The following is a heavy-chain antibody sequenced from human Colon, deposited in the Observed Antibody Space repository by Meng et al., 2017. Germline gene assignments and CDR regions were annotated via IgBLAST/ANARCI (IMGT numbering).Heavy chain of an antibody. D-gene: IGHD1-26*01. CDR3: SREFTASYGDSFDV. CDR2: IYTGGTA. J-gene: IGHJ3*01. CDR1: EFSVSSRY. Sequence: AGSLRLSCAASEFSVSSRYMSWARQAPGEGLEWVSVIYTGGTAYYSDSVRGRFTISRDTSKNTLYLQMKSLKPEDTAVYICSREFTASYGDSFDVWGQGTMVTVSS. V-gene: IGHV3-66*02.